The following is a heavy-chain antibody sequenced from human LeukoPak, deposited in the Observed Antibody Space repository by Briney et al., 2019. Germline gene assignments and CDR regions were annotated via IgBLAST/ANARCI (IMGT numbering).Heavy chain of an antibody. Sequence: PGGSLRLSCAASGFTFSNAWMSWVCQAPGKGLEWVGRIKSKTDGGTTDYAAPVKGRFTISRDDSKNTLYLQMNSLKTEDTAVYYCTTDVLRFLEWLFDDYWGQGTLVTVSS. CDR3: TTDVLRFLEWLFDDY. CDR1: GFTFSNAW. V-gene: IGHV3-15*01. D-gene: IGHD3-3*01. J-gene: IGHJ4*02. CDR2: IKSKTDGGTT.